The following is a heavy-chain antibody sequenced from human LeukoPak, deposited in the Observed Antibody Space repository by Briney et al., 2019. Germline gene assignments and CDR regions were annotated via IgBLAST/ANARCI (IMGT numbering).Heavy chain of an antibody. CDR3: ARVGLYSSSRKIAY. D-gene: IGHD6-13*01. CDR2: INPNSGGT. Sequence: EASVKVSCKASGYTFTGYYMHWVRQAPGQGLEWKGWINPNSGGTNYAQKFQGRVTMTRDTSISTAYMELSRLRSDDTAVYYCARVGLYSSSRKIAYWGQGTLVTVSS. CDR1: GYTFTGYY. V-gene: IGHV1-2*02. J-gene: IGHJ4*02.